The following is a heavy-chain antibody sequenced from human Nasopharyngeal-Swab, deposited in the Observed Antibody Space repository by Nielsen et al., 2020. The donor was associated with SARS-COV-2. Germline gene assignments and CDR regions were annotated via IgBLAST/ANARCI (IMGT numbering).Heavy chain of an antibody. Sequence: GESLKISCAASGFTFSSYWMSWVRQAPGKGLEWVANIKQEGSEKYYVDSVKGRFTISRDNAKNSLYLQMNSLRAEDTAVYYCARLGGSSWYFDYWGQGTLVTVSS. CDR3: ARLGGSSWYFDY. V-gene: IGHV3-7*01. CDR2: IKQEGSEK. CDR1: GFTFSSYW. D-gene: IGHD6-13*01. J-gene: IGHJ4*02.